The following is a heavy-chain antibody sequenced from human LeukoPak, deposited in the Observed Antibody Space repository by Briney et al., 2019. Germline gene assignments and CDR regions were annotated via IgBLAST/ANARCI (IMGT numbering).Heavy chain of an antibody. CDR1: GYTFTNYG. CDR3: ARDRDWLLESHVGAFDI. J-gene: IGHJ3*02. D-gene: IGHD3/OR15-3a*01. CDR2: ISAYNGNT. Sequence: ASVKVSCKASGYTFTNYGFSWVRQAPGQGLEWVGWISAYNGNTNYAQKLQGRVTMTTDTSTSSAYMEVRSLRSDDTAVYYCARDRDWLLESHVGAFDIWGQGTMVTVSS. V-gene: IGHV1-18*01.